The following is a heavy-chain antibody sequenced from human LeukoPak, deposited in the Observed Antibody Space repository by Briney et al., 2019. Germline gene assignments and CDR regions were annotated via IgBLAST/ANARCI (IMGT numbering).Heavy chain of an antibody. D-gene: IGHD5-24*01. CDR3: ARDRHSEMATILDY. Sequence: GSSLTLLCAASGLTLTSYAMHCVRQPPGKGREWEAVISYDGSNKYYADSGKGRFTISRDNSKNTLYLQMNSLRAEDTAVYYCARDRHSEMATILDYWGQGTLVTVSS. CDR1: GLTLTSYA. CDR2: ISYDGSNK. V-gene: IGHV3-30*04. J-gene: IGHJ4*02.